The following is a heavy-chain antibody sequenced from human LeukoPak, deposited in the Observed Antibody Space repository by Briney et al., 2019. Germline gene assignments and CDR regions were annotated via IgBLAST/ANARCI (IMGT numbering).Heavy chain of an antibody. V-gene: IGHV4-39*07. Sequence: SETLSLTCTVSGGSISSSSYYWGWIRQPPGKGLEWIGSIYYSGSTYYNPSLKSRVTISVDTSKNQFSLKLSSVTAADTAVYYCARDPGYDRGGFDYWGQGTLVTVSS. D-gene: IGHD3-22*01. J-gene: IGHJ4*02. CDR1: GGSISSSSYY. CDR2: IYYSGST. CDR3: ARDPGYDRGGFDY.